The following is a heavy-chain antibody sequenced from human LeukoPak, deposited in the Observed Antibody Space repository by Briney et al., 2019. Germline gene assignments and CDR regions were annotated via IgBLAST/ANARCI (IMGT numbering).Heavy chain of an antibody. CDR3: ARDLWYYDSSGYLDY. CDR1: GFTFSTYS. J-gene: IGHJ4*02. Sequence: GGSLRLSCAASGFTFSTYSINWVRQAPGKGLEWVSYISGTSHLIYYADSVKGRFTISRDNAKNTLFLQMNSLRAEDTAVYYCARDLWYYDSSGYLDYWGQGTLVTVSS. D-gene: IGHD3-22*01. CDR2: ISGTSHLI. V-gene: IGHV3-48*01.